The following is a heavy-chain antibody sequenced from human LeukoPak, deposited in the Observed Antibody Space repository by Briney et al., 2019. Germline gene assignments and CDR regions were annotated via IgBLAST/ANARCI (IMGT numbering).Heavy chain of an antibody. CDR3: ARTSSGWYYYYGMDV. CDR1: GGSFSGYY. Sequence: PSETLSLTCAVYGGSFSGYYWSWIRQPPGKGLDWIGEINHSGSTNYNPSLKSRVTISVDTSKNQFSLKLSSVTAADTAVYYCARTSSGWYYYYGMDVWGQGTTVTVSS. D-gene: IGHD6-19*01. CDR2: INHSGST. V-gene: IGHV4-34*01. J-gene: IGHJ6*02.